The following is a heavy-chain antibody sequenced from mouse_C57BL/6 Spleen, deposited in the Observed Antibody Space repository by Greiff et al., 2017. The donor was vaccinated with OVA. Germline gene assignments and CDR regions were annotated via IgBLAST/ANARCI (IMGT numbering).Heavy chain of an antibody. D-gene: IGHD4-1*01. V-gene: IGHV1-64*01. CDR1: GYTFTSYW. J-gene: IGHJ2*01. Sequence: VQLQQPGAELVKPGASVKLSCKASGYTFTSYWMHWVKQRPGQGLEWIGMIHPNSGSTNYNEKFKSKATLTVDKSSSTAYMQLSSLTSEDSAVDYCARIELSGTGYYFDYWGQGTTLTGSS. CDR3: ARIELSGTGYYFDY. CDR2: IHPNSGST.